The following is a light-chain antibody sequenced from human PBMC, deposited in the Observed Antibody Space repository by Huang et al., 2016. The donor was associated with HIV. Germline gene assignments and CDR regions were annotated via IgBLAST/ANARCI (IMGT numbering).Light chain of an antibody. CDR1: QDISSY. CDR3: QQYYNYPIT. Sequence: AIRITQSPSSVSASTGDRVTIACRASQDISSYLDWYQQKPGKAPNLLIYATSTLQSGVPSRFSGSGSATNFTLTISCLQSEDFATYYCQQYYNYPITFGQGTRLDIK. CDR2: ATS. V-gene: IGKV1-8*01. J-gene: IGKJ5*01.